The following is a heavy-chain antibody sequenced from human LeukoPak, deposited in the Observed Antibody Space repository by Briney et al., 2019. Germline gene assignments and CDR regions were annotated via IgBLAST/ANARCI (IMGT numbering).Heavy chain of an antibody. V-gene: IGHV3-74*01. CDR1: GFTFSSYW. CDR2: INSDGSST. D-gene: IGHD3-9*01. CDR3: ARTFDWRYYFDY. Sequence: GGSLRLSCAASGFTFSSYWMHWVRQAPGKGLVWVSRINSDGSSTSYADSVKGRFTISRDNAKNSLYLQMNSLRAEDTAVYYCARTFDWRYYFDYWGQGTLVTVSS. J-gene: IGHJ4*02.